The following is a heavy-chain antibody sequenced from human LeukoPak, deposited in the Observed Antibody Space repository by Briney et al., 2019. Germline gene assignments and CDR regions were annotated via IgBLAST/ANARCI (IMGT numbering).Heavy chain of an antibody. Sequence: LPGGSLRLSCAASGFTFSSYAMNWVRQAPGKGLEWVSAISGSDGSTYYADSVKGRFTISRDNSKNTLYLQMNSLRAEDTAVYYCAKSKVVAATMGRFDYWGQGTLVTVSS. CDR2: ISGSDGST. J-gene: IGHJ4*02. CDR1: GFTFSSYA. V-gene: IGHV3-23*01. D-gene: IGHD2-15*01. CDR3: AKSKVVAATMGRFDY.